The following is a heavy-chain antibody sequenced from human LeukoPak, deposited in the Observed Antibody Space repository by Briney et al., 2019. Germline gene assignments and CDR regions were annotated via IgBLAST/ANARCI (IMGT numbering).Heavy chain of an antibody. J-gene: IGHJ4*02. D-gene: IGHD3-9*01. Sequence: GGSLRLSCAASGFTFSSYAMHWVRQAPGKGLEWVAVISYDGSNKYYADSVKGRFTISRDNSKNTLYLQMNSLRAEDTAVYYCARVSLYDILTGYYSPPFDYWGQGTLVTVSS. CDR3: ARVSLYDILTGYYSPPFDY. V-gene: IGHV3-30-3*01. CDR2: ISYDGSNK. CDR1: GFTFSSYA.